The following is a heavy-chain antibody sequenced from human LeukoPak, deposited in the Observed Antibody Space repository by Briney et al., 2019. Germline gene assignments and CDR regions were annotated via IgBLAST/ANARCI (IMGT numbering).Heavy chain of an antibody. D-gene: IGHD3-22*01. CDR1: GFTFGDYA. CDR3: SRDSWSPDYYDTSANDAFDI. CDR2: IRGKVYGGTT. J-gene: IGHJ3*02. Sequence: QSGGSLRLSCTASGFTFGDYAMSWFRQAPGKGLEWVGLIRGKVYGGTTEYAASVKGRFTISRDDSKSIAYLQMNSLKTEDTAVYYCSRDSWSPDYYDTSANDAFDIWGQGTMVTVSS. V-gene: IGHV3-49*03.